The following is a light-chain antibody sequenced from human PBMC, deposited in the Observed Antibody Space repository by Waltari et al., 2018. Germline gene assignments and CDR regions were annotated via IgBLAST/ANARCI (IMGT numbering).Light chain of an antibody. CDR1: QSVGSN. J-gene: IGKJ2*01. Sequence: EIVMTQSPATLSVSPGERATLSCRASQSVGSNLAWYQQKPGQAPRLLIHGASTRVTGIPARFSGSGSGTAFTLTISSLQSEDLAIYYCQQYNVWPSYTCGQGTKLEIK. CDR2: GAS. CDR3: QQYNVWPSYT. V-gene: IGKV3D-15*01.